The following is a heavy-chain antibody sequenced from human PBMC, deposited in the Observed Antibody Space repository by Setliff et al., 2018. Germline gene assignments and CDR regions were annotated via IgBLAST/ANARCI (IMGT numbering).Heavy chain of an antibody. CDR2: IYYSGST. V-gene: IGHV4-39*07. Sequence: SETLSLTCTVSGGSISSSSYYWGWIRQPPGKGLEWIGSIYYSGSTYYNPSLKSRVTISVDTSKKQFSLKLSSVTAADTAVYARVRKWFGADPFDYWGQGTLVTSPQ. D-gene: IGHD3-10*01. J-gene: IGHJ4*02. CDR1: GGSISSSSYY. CDR3: VRKWFGADPFDY.